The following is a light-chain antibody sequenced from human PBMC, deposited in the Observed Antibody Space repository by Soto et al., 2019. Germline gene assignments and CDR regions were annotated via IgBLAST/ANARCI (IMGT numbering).Light chain of an antibody. CDR3: QQSYNTPLT. CDR1: QIILSY. V-gene: IGKV1-39*01. Sequence: DIQMTQSPSSLSASVGDRVTITCRASQIILSYLSWFQQKPGEAPKLLIYAVSNLQSGVPSRFSGSGSGTDFTLTISSLQPGDFATYYCQQSYNTPLTFGGGTKVDI. J-gene: IGKJ4*01. CDR2: AVS.